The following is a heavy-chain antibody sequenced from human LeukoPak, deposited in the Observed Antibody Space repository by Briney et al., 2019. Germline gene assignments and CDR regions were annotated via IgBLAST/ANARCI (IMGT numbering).Heavy chain of an antibody. V-gene: IGHV5-51*01. CDR3: AKRLYGDYLDYFDF. Sequence: GESLKISCKGSGYRFNTHWIAWVRQVPGKGLEWMGIIYPGDSDTRYSPSFQGQITISVDKSISTAYLQWSSLKDSDTAMYYCAKRLYGDYLDYFDFWGQGTLVTVSS. CDR1: GYRFNTHW. CDR2: IYPGDSDT. D-gene: IGHD4-17*01. J-gene: IGHJ4*02.